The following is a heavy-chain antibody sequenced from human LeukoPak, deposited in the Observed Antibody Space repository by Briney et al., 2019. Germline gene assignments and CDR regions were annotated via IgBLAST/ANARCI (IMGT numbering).Heavy chain of an antibody. CDR1: GGSISSYY. J-gene: IGHJ6*03. D-gene: IGHD3-10*01. CDR2: IYYSVCT. Sequence: SETLSLTCTVSGGSISSYYWNWIRQPPGKGLEWSGYIYYSVCTNYNPSLQSRVPISVDTSKNQFSLKLSSVTAADTAVYYCARDRRDYYGSGSYSYYYYYYYMDVWGKGTTVTVSS. CDR3: ARDRRDYYGSGSYSYYYYYYYMDV. V-gene: IGHV4-59*01.